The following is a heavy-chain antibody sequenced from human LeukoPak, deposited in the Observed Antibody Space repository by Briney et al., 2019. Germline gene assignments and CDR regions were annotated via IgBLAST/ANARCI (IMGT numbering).Heavy chain of an antibody. CDR2: IASDGNYQ. CDR1: GFTFTHYG. V-gene: IGHV3-30*02. D-gene: IGHD1-1*01. J-gene: IGHJ4*02. CDR3: ANLPYNWNTHVCDY. Sequence: PGGSLRLSCAASGFTFTHYGMHWVRQAPGKGLEWVAYIASDGNYQDYADSVKGRFTISRENSRNRPYLRIDSLRAGDTAVYYCANLPYNWNTHVCDYWGQGTLVSVSS.